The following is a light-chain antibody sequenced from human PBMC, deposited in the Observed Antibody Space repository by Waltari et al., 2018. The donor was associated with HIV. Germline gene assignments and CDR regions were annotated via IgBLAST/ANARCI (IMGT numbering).Light chain of an antibody. J-gene: IGLJ2*01. CDR2: GSG. Sequence: QSVLTQPPSVSGAPGQRVTISCTGSSSNIGAGYDIHWYQQLPGTAPKLLLYGSGILTSGVTDRFSCSKSGTSAALASTGLQAEDEADYYCQSYDSSLTGSVFGGGTKLTVL. CDR3: QSYDSSLTGSV. CDR1: SSNIGAGYD. V-gene: IGLV1-40*01.